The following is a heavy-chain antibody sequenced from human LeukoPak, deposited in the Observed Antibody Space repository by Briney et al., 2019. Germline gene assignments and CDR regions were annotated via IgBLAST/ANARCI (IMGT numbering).Heavy chain of an antibody. Sequence: PGGSLRLSCAASEFTFSSHWMHWVRQAPGKGLVRVSYINSDGSSTTYADYVKGRFTISRDNAKNMLYLQMNSLRAEDTAVYYCARDGSLPDYWGQGTLVTVSS. D-gene: IGHD5-12*01. J-gene: IGHJ4*02. CDR2: INSDGSST. V-gene: IGHV3-74*01. CDR1: EFTFSSHW. CDR3: ARDGSLPDY.